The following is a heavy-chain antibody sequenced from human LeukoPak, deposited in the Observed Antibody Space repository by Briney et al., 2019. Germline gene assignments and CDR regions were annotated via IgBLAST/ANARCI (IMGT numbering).Heavy chain of an antibody. D-gene: IGHD2-2*01. Sequence: GGSLRLSCAASGFTFRNYWMHWVRQAPGKGLVWVSRINGDGSNTSYADSVKGRFTISRDNSKNTLYLQMNSLRAEDTAVYYCAKAGDCSSTSCFPFYYYYYYMDVWGKGTTVTVSS. V-gene: IGHV3-74*01. CDR2: INGDGSNT. J-gene: IGHJ6*03. CDR3: AKAGDCSSTSCFPFYYYYYYMDV. CDR1: GFTFRNYW.